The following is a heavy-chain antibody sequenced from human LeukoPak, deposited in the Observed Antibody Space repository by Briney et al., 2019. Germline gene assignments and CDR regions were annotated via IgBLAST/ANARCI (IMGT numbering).Heavy chain of an antibody. D-gene: IGHD3-10*01. CDR2: INHSGST. Sequence: PSETLSLTCAVYGGSFSGYYWSWIRQPPGKGLEWIGEINHSGSTNYNPSLKSRVTISVDTSKNQFSLKLSSVTAADTAVYYCARGKGYGSGSYAYWGQGTLVTVSP. J-gene: IGHJ4*02. CDR1: GGSFSGYY. V-gene: IGHV4-34*01. CDR3: ARGKGYGSGSYAY.